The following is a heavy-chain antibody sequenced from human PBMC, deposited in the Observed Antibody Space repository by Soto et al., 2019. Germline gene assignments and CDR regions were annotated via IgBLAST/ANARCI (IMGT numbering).Heavy chain of an antibody. D-gene: IGHD6-13*01. V-gene: IGHV1-18*01. CDR2: ISAYNGNT. CDR1: GYTFTSYG. J-gene: IGHJ4*02. CDR3: AGDWAAAGPFDY. Sequence: QVQLVQSGAEVKKPGASVKVSCKASGYTFTSYGISWVRQAPGQGLEWMGWISAYNGNTNYAQKLQGRVTMTTDTSTITAYMELRSLRSADTAVYYCAGDWAAAGPFDYWGQGTLVTVSS.